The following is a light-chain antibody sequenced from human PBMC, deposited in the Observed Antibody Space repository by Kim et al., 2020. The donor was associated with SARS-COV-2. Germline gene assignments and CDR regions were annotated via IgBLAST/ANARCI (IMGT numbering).Light chain of an antibody. CDR1: SGSIACNY. CDR3: HSYDSSNCV. Sequence: GRTITSSSAGSSGSIACNYVQWYQQRPGRAPTTVIYEDSQRPSGVPDRFSGSIDSSSTSASLTVSGLKTEDEADYYCHSYDSSNCVFGGGTQLTVL. J-gene: IGLJ3*02. CDR2: EDS. V-gene: IGLV6-57*02.